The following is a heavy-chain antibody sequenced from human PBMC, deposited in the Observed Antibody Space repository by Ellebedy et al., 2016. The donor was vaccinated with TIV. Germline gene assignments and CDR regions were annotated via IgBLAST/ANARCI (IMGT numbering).Heavy chain of an antibody. V-gene: IGHV3-7*03. Sequence: GESLKISCAASGFTFSSHWMSWVRQAPGKGLERVANIKQDGSDQYYVDSVKGRFTISSDNAEDSLYLQMSSLRAEDTAVYYCARERGGWQPFDYWGQGTLVTVSS. D-gene: IGHD6-19*01. J-gene: IGHJ4*02. CDR2: IKQDGSDQ. CDR1: GFTFSSHW. CDR3: ARERGGWQPFDY.